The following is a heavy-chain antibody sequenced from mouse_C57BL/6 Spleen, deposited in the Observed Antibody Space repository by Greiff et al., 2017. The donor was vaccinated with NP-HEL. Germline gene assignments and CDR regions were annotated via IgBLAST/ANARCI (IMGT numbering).Heavy chain of an antibody. Sequence: EVKLQESGPELVKPGASVKMSCKASGYTFTDYNMHWVKQSHGKSLEWIGYINPNNGGTSYNQKFKGKATLTVNKSSSTAYMELRSLTSEDSAVYYCAAGNYEAWFAYWGQGTLVTVSA. V-gene: IGHV1-22*01. CDR2: INPNNGGT. CDR3: AAGNYEAWFAY. CDR1: GYTFTDYN. J-gene: IGHJ3*01. D-gene: IGHD2-1*01.